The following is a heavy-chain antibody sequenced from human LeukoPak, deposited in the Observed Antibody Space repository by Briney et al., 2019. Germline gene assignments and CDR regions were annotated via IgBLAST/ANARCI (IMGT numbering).Heavy chain of an antibody. CDR1: GFTFSTYA. CDR3: ATYRQVLLPFES. V-gene: IGHV3-23*01. Sequence: GGSLRLSCAASGFTFSTYAMIWVRQPPGKGLEWVSSIFPSGGEIHYADSVRGRFTISRDNSKSTLSLQMNSLRAEDTAIYYCATYRQVLLPFESWGQGTLVTVSS. CDR2: IFPSGGEI. J-gene: IGHJ4*02. D-gene: IGHD2-8*02.